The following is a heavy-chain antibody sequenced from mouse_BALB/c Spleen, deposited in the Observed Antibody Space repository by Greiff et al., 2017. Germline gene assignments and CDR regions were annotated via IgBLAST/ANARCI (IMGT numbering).Heavy chain of an antibody. J-gene: IGHJ2*01. CDR2: ISYSGST. CDR3: ANYYGSRRGYFDY. CDR1: GYSITSDYA. V-gene: IGHV3-2*02. D-gene: IGHD1-1*01. Sequence: ESGPGLVKPSQSLSLTCTVTGYSITSDYAWNWIRQFPGNKLEWMGYISYSGSTSYNPSLKSRISITRDTSKNQFFLQLNSVTTEDTATYYCANYYGSRRGYFDYWGQGTTLTVSS.